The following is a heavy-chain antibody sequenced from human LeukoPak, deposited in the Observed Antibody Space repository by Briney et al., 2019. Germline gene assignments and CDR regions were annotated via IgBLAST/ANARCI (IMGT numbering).Heavy chain of an antibody. CDR2: IKQDGSEK. Sequence: GGSLRLSCAASGFTFRDYSDYWMSWVRQAPGKGLEWVANIKQDGSEKYYVDSVKGRFTVSRDNAKNSLFLQMNSLRAEDTAVYYCARDRGFGQADVWGKGTTVTVSS. J-gene: IGHJ6*04. V-gene: IGHV3-7*01. CDR1: GFTFRDYSDYW. D-gene: IGHD3-10*01. CDR3: ARDRGFGQADV.